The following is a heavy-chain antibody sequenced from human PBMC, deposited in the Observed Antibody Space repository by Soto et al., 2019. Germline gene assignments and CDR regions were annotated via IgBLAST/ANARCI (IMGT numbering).Heavy chain of an antibody. Sequence: GGSLRLSCAASGFILSDYYVDWVRQAPGKGLEWLARSRNKADSYTTEYAASVKVRFTISRDDSMNSLYLQMNSLKTEDTAVYYCVRWTRHTYDYWGQGTLVTVSS. V-gene: IGHV3-72*01. CDR2: SRNKADSYTT. CDR3: VRWTRHTYDY. CDR1: GFILSDYY. J-gene: IGHJ4*02.